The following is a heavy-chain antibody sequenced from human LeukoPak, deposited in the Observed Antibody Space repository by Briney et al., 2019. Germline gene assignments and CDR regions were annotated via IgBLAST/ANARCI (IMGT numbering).Heavy chain of an antibody. Sequence: GGSLRLSRAASGFTFSSYEMNWVRQAPGKGLEWVSYISSSGSTIYYADSVKGRFTISRDNAKNSLYLQMNSLRAEDTAVYYCARALTPPYYYDSSGYYEDYWGQGTLVTVSS. CDR1: GFTFSSYE. J-gene: IGHJ4*02. CDR3: ARALTPPYYYDSSGYYEDY. V-gene: IGHV3-48*03. CDR2: ISSSGSTI. D-gene: IGHD3-22*01.